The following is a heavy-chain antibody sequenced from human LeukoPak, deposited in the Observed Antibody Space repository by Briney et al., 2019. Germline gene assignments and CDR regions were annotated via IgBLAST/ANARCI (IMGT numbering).Heavy chain of an antibody. V-gene: IGHV3-23*01. CDR1: GFTFRNSA. Sequence: GGSLRLSCAASGFTFRNSASSWIRQAPGKGLEWVSTISNSGDRTLYADSVKGRFTISRDNAKDSLYLQMNSLRAEDTAVYYCARPPEGYSYGFYFGHWGQGAPVIVSS. CDR2: ISNSGDRT. CDR3: ARPPEGYSYGFYFGH. J-gene: IGHJ4*02. D-gene: IGHD5-18*01.